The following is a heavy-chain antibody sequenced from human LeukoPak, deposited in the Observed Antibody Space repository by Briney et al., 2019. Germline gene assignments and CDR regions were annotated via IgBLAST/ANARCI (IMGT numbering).Heavy chain of an antibody. CDR3: AKTFYGDYGDY. V-gene: IGHV3-23*01. D-gene: IGHD4-17*01. Sequence: PGGSLRLYCAASGFTFSSYAMSWVRPAPGKGLEWGSAISGSGGSTYYADSVKGRFTNSRDNSKDTLYLQMNSLRAEDTAVYYCAKTFYGDYGDYWGQGTLVTVSS. CDR2: ISGSGGST. J-gene: IGHJ4*02. CDR1: GFTFSSYA.